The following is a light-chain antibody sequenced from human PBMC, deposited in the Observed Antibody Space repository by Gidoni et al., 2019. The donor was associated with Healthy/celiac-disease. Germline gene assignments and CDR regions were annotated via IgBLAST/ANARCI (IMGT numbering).Light chain of an antibody. J-gene: IGKJ1*01. V-gene: IGKV1-5*03. CDR2: EAS. Sequence: DIQMTQSPSTLSASVGDRVTITCRASQSISDWLAWYQQKPGEAPNLLIYEASRLESGVPSRFSGSGSGTEFALTISSLQPNDLATYYCQHYGSLWTFGQGTKVEIK. CDR3: QHYGSLWT. CDR1: QSISDW.